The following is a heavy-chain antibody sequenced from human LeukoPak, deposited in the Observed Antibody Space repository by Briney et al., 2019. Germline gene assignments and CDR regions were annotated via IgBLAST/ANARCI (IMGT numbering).Heavy chain of an antibody. CDR3: ARDRQVLRFLEWFSGFDY. Sequence: SVKVSCKASGGTFSSYAISWVRQAPGQGLEWMGGIIPIFGTANYAQEFQGRVTITADESTSTAYMELSSLRSEDTAVYYCARDRQVLRFLEWFSGFDYWGQGTLVTVSS. J-gene: IGHJ4*02. D-gene: IGHD3-3*01. CDR2: IIPIFGTA. CDR1: GGTFSSYA. V-gene: IGHV1-69*13.